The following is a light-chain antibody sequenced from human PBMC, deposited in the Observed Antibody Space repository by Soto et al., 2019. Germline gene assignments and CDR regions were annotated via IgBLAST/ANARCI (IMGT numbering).Light chain of an antibody. CDR1: QGISTW. J-gene: IGKJ1*01. Sequence: DIQMTQSPASMSASVGDRVTITCRASQGISTWIAWYQQKPGKAPKLLICAASCLRSGEPSRFSGSGSGTDATLTISSLQPEDFAAYDCQQANSFPGGTVGQGTKVEIK. CDR3: QQANSFPGGT. V-gene: IGKV1-12*01. CDR2: AAS.